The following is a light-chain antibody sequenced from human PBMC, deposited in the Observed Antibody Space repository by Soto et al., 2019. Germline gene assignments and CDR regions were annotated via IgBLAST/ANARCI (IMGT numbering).Light chain of an antibody. CDR3: QQYYNSPIT. J-gene: IGKJ5*01. CDR1: QSISSSF. Sequence: EIVLTQSPGIFSLSPGERASLSCGASQSISSSFLAWYQQKPGQAPRLLIYGASSRATGIPDRFSGTGSETDFTLTISRLEPEDFAVYYRQQYYNSPITFGQGTRLEIK. V-gene: IGKV3-20*01. CDR2: GAS.